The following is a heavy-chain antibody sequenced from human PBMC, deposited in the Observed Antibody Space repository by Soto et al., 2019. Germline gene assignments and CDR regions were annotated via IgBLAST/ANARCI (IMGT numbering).Heavy chain of an antibody. D-gene: IGHD2-15*01. J-gene: IGHJ4*02. V-gene: IGHV3-23*01. Sequence: GGSLRLSCAASGFTFSSYAMSWVRQAPGKGLEWVSAISGSGGSTYYADSVKGRFTISRDNSKNTLYRQMNSLRAEDTAVYYCAKGRYCSGGCCNHTLVYFVDFCGQATLVTVSS. CDR1: GFTFSSYA. CDR3: AKGRYCSGGCCNHTLVYFVDF. CDR2: ISGSGGST.